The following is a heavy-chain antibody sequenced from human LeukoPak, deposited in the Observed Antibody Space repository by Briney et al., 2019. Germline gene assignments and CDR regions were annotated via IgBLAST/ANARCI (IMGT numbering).Heavy chain of an antibody. CDR3: AKDANWNPGYFDY. V-gene: IGHV3-23*01. D-gene: IGHD1-20*01. Sequence: GGSLRLSCVASGFTFRNYAMSWVRQAPGKGLEWVSCISNSGGTTYHADSVKGRFTISRDNSKNTLYLQMNSLRAEDTAVYYCAKDANWNPGYFDYWGQGTLVTVSS. CDR1: GFTFRNYA. J-gene: IGHJ4*02. CDR2: ISNSGGTT.